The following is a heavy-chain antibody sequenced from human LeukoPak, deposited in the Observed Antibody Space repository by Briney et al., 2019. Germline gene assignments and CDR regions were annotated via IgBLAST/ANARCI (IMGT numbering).Heavy chain of an antibody. D-gene: IGHD7-27*01. V-gene: IGHV4-34*01. J-gene: IGHJ4*02. CDR2: INHSGST. CDR1: GGSFSGYY. Sequence: SETLSLTCAVYGGSFSGYYWSWIRQPPGKGLEWIGEINHSGSTNYNPSLKSRVTISVDTSKNQFSLKLSSVTAADTAVYYCARDSEPHGDERARGDQFDYWGQGILATVSS. CDR3: ARDSEPHGDERARGDQFDY.